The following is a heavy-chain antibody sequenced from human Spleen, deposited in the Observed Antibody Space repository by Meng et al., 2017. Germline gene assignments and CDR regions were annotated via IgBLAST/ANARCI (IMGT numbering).Heavy chain of an antibody. Sequence: GESLKISCAASGFTFSSYAMSWVRQAPGKGLEWVSAISGSGGSTYYADSVKGRFTISRDNSKNTLYLQMNSLRAEDTAVYYCAKLARAGDGDYWYYYYYGMDVWGQGTTVTVSS. CDR3: AKLARAGDGDYWYYYYYGMDV. CDR1: GFTFSSYA. D-gene: IGHD4-17*01. J-gene: IGHJ6*02. CDR2: ISGSGGST. V-gene: IGHV3-23*01.